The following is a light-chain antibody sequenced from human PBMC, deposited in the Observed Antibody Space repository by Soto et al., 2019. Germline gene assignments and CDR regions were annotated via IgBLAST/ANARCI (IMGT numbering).Light chain of an antibody. J-gene: IGKJ4*01. Sequence: DIQMTQSPSSLSASVGDRVTITCRASQGFGNYLAWYQQRPGKVPKLLIYAASTLQSGVPSRFSGSGSGPDFTLTISSLQPEDVATYYCQKYDHAPLTFGGGTKVEIK. CDR1: QGFGNY. CDR3: QKYDHAPLT. V-gene: IGKV1-27*01. CDR2: AAS.